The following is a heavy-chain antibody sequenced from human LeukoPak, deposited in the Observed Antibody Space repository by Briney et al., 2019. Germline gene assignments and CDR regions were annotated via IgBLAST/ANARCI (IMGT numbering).Heavy chain of an antibody. J-gene: IGHJ4*02. Sequence: PGRSLRLSFAASGFTFSSYAMQWVRQDPGKGLEWVAVISYDGSNKYYADSVKGRFTISRDNSKNTLYLQMNSLRGEDTAVYYCARDGRVGAIGAYFDYWGQGTLVTVSS. V-gene: IGHV3-30-3*01. CDR2: ISYDGSNK. D-gene: IGHD1-26*01. CDR3: ARDGRVGAIGAYFDY. CDR1: GFTFSSYA.